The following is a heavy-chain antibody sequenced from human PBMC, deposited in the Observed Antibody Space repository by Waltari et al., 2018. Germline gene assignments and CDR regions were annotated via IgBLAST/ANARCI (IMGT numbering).Heavy chain of an antibody. CDR2: SSPLGEMT. J-gene: IGHJ4*02. Sequence: QLPLVQSGAEVKKPGASVKISCMASGNTFNNYFLHWVRQAPGQGLEWMGASSPLGEMTYYPQRFRGRVTITRDTSTNTVYMDLSSLTSGDTAVYYCAREGTNAIDYKNFDYYCQGTLVNVSS. V-gene: IGHV1-46*02. D-gene: IGHD4-4*01. CDR3: AREGTNAIDYKNFDY. CDR1: GNTFNNYF.